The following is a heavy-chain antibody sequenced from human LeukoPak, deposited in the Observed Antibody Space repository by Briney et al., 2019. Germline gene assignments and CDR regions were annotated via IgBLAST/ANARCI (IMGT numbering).Heavy chain of an antibody. V-gene: IGHV3-33*01. Sequence: GGSLRLSCAASGFTFSSYGMHWVRQAPGKRLEWVAVIWYDGSNKYYADSVKGRFTISRDNSKNTLYLQMNSLRAEDTAVYYCARDLKAYCGGDCFNAFDIWGQGTMVTVSS. CDR1: GFTFSSYG. D-gene: IGHD2-21*02. J-gene: IGHJ3*02. CDR3: ARDLKAYCGGDCFNAFDI. CDR2: IWYDGSNK.